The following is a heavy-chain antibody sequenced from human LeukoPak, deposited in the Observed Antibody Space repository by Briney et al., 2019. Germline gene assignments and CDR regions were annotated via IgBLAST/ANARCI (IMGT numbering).Heavy chain of an antibody. J-gene: IGHJ4*02. CDR1: GGSFSGYY. V-gene: IGHV4-34*01. CDR2: INHSGST. CDR3: ARGVDGDWVFDY. D-gene: IGHD4-17*01. Sequence: SETLSLTCAVYGGSFSGYYWSWIRQPPGKGLEWIGEINHSGSTNYNPSLKSRVTISVDTSKNQFSLKLSSVTAADTAVYYCARGVDGDWVFDYWGQGTLVTVSS.